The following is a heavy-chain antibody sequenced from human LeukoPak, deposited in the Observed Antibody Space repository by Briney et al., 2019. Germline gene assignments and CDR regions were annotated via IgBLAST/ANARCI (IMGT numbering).Heavy chain of an antibody. CDR3: ARGSSSRLY. V-gene: IGHV3-7*03. CDR2: IKQDGSEK. D-gene: IGHD2-2*01. J-gene: IGHJ4*02. CDR1: GFTFSTYW. Sequence: PGGSLRLSCAASGFTFSTYWMSWVRHAPGKGLDWVANIKQDGSEKYYVDSVKGRFTISRDNTKNALYLQMNSLRAEDTAVYYCARGSSSRLYWGQGTLVTVSS.